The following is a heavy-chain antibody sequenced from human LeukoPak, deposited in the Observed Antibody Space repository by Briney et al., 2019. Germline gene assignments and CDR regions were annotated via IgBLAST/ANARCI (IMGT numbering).Heavy chain of an antibody. CDR1: GFTFSSYS. D-gene: IGHD3-9*01. CDR2: ISSTSTYI. J-gene: IGHJ4*01. CDR3: ARAPRFGWLTPY. V-gene: IGHV3-21*01. Sequence: PGGSLRLSCAASGFTFSSYSMNWVRQAPGKGLEWVSSISSTSTYIYYADSVKGRFTISRDNAKNSLYLQMNSLRAEDTAVYYCARAPRFGWLTPYLGQGTLVTVPS.